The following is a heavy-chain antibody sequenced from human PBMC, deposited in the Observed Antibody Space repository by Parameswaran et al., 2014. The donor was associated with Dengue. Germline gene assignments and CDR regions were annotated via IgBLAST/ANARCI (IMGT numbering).Heavy chain of an antibody. D-gene: IGHD3-3*01. CDR2: ISAYNGNT. Sequence: SWVRQAPGQGLEWMGWISAYNGNTNYAQKLQGRVTMTTDTSTSTAYMELRSLRSDDTAVYYCARGVTYYDFWSGYFLVSGPQTKDNWFDPWGQGTLVTVSS. V-gene: IGHV1-18*01. J-gene: IGHJ5*02. CDR3: ARGVTYYDFWSGYFLVSGPQTKDNWFDP.